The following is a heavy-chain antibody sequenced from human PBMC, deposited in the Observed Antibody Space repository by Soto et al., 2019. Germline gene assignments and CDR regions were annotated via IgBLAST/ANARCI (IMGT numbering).Heavy chain of an antibody. J-gene: IGHJ5*02. CDR3: AHTKDSSGFLTS. Sequence: SGPTLVNPTQTLTLTCSFSGFSLSVYGVLVTLFCRPPGETLEWLALIHSNDDKRYSPYLKSRLTITKDTSKHQVVLTLTNLDPLDTGTYFCAHTKDSSGFLTSCGQGILVTVSS. D-gene: IGHD3-22*01. CDR2: IHSNDDK. CDR1: GFSLSVYGVL. V-gene: IGHV2-5*01.